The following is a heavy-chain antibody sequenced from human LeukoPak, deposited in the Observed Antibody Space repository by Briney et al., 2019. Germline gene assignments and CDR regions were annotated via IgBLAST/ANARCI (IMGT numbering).Heavy chain of an antibody. CDR2: IYYSGNT. CDR3: ARDRGNSYGGFDY. V-gene: IGHV4-39*07. CDR1: GVSITSSSYN. Sequence: SETLSLTCTVSGVSITSSSYNWGWIRQPPGKGLEWIGSIYYSGNTYYNPSLKSRVTISVDTSKNQFSLKLSSLTAADTAVYHCARDRGNSYGGFDYWGQGTLVTVSS. J-gene: IGHJ4*02. D-gene: IGHD5-18*01.